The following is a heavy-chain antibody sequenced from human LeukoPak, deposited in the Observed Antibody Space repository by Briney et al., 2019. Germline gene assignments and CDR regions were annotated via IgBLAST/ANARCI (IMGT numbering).Heavy chain of an antibody. Sequence: GGSLRLSCAASGFTFSSYTMNWVRQGPGKGLEWVSCISSSSSYIYYADSVKGRFTISRDNAKNTLYLQMNSLRAEDTAVYFCAKGLVFHDNYFDNWGQGTLVTVSS. CDR3: AKGLVFHDNYFDN. D-gene: IGHD5/OR15-5a*01. CDR1: GFTFSSYT. J-gene: IGHJ4*02. CDR2: ISSSSSYI. V-gene: IGHV3-21*04.